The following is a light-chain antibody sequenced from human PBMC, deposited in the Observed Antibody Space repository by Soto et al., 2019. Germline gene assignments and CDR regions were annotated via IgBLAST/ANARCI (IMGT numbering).Light chain of an antibody. CDR2: EVS. V-gene: IGLV2-11*01. J-gene: IGLJ2*01. CDR3: CAYAGTYTVL. Sequence: QSVLTQPRSVSGSPGQSVTISCTGTSSDVGGYNYVSWYQQHPGKAPKLMIDEVSKRPSGAPDRFSGSKSGNTASLTISGLQTEDEADYYCCAYAGTYTVLFGGGTKLTVL. CDR1: SSDVGGYNY.